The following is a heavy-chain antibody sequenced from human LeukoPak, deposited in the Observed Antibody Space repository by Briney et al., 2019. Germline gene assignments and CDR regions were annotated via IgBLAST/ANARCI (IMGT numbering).Heavy chain of an antibody. CDR3: AKDSPVGTV. CDR2: ITDTGSGT. CDR1: GFTFGNYG. J-gene: IGHJ4*02. V-gene: IGHV3-23*01. Sequence: GGSLRLSCAASGFTFGNYGMSWFRQAPVKGLEWVSAITDTGSGTYLADSVKGRFTISRDNSKSTLFLQMNSLRAEDTAVYYCAKDSPVGTVWGRGILVTVSS. D-gene: IGHD1/OR15-1a*01.